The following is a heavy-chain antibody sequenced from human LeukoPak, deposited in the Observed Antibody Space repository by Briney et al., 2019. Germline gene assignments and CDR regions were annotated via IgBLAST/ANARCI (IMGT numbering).Heavy chain of an antibody. CDR1: GLTFSRYA. Sequence: GGSLRLSCAASGLTFSRYAMTWVRQAPGKGLEWVSGISGSGGSTYYADSVKGRFTISRDNSKNTLYLQMNSLRAEDTAVYYCAKEGVADFDYWGQGTLVTVSS. J-gene: IGHJ4*02. CDR3: AKEGVADFDY. CDR2: ISGSGGST. V-gene: IGHV3-23*01. D-gene: IGHD6-19*01.